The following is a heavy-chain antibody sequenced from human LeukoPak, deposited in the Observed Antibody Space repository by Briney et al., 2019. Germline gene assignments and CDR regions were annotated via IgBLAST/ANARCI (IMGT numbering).Heavy chain of an antibody. V-gene: IGHV3-23*01. D-gene: IGHD3-3*01. CDR2: ISGSGGST. CDR3: AKDGGITIFEVVIEGGWFDP. Sequence: GGSLRLSCAASGFTFSSYAMSWVRQAPGKGLEWVSAISGSGGSTYYADSVKGRFTISRDNSKNTLYLQMNSLRAEDTAVYYCAKDGGITIFEVVIEGGWFDPWGQGTLVTVSS. CDR1: GFTFSSYA. J-gene: IGHJ5*02.